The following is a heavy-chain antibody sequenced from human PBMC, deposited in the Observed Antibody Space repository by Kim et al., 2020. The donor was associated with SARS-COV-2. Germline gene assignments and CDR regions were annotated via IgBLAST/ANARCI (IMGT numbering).Heavy chain of an antibody. Sequence: SETLSLTCTVSGGSISSYYWSWIRQPPGKGLEWIGYIYYSGSTNYNPSLKSRVTISVDTSKNQFSLKLSSVTAADTAMYYCARGDSSGYYNWFDPWGQGTLVTVSS. CDR1: GGSISSYY. CDR3: ARGDSSGYYNWFDP. CDR2: IYYSGST. V-gene: IGHV4-59*01. J-gene: IGHJ5*02. D-gene: IGHD3-22*01.